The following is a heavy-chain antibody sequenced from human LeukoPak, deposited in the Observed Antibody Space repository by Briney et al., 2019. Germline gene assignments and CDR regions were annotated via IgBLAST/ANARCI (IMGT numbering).Heavy chain of an antibody. Sequence: ASETLSLTCTVSGGSISSYYWSWIRQPPGKGLEWIGSIYHSGSTYYNPSLRSRVTISVDTSKNQFSLKLSSVTAADTAVYYCAGHSTMIVVGWFDPWGQGTLVTVSS. CDR3: AGHSTMIVVGWFDP. D-gene: IGHD3-22*01. CDR1: GGSISSYY. V-gene: IGHV4-59*08. J-gene: IGHJ5*02. CDR2: IYHSGST.